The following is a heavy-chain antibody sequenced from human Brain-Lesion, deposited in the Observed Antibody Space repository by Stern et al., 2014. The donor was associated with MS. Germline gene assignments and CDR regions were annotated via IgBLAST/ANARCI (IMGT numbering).Heavy chain of an antibody. D-gene: IGHD3-10*01. CDR1: GFTFSSYG. Sequence: VQLVESGGGVVQPGRSRRLTCTVPGFTFSSYGMHRVRQAPAQVMEWGSVISYDGSDTYYAESVKGRFTISRDNSKNTLYLEMCSLRPEDTAVYYCVKRGITEVRGVRLGDYWGPGTLVIVSS. CDR3: VKRGITEVRGVRLGDY. J-gene: IGHJ4*02. CDR2: ISYDGSDT. V-gene: IGHV3-30*18.